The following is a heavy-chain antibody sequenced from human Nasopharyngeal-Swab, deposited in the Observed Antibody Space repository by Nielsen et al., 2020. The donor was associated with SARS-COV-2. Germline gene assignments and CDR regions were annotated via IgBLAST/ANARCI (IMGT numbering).Heavy chain of an antibody. J-gene: IGHJ3*02. Sequence: GESLKISCAASGSGFSYYEMNWFRQAPGKGLEWISYISTTTANVYYADSVKGRFTISRDNAKTSLYLQMNSLRAEDTAVYYCAREVPYSGHDDAFDIWGQGTMVTVSA. V-gene: IGHV3-48*03. CDR1: GSGFSYYE. CDR3: AREVPYSGHDDAFDI. D-gene: IGHD5-12*01. CDR2: ISTTTANV.